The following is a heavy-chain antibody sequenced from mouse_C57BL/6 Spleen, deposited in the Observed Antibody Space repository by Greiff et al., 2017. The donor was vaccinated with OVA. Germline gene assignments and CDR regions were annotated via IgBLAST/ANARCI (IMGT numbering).Heavy chain of an antibody. CDR3: ARGNYSNYPAWFAY. CDR2: IYPRSGNT. Sequence: VMLVESGAELARPGASVKLSCKASGYTFTSYGISWVKQRTGQGLEWIGEIYPRSGNTYYNEKFKGKATLTADKSSGTAYMELRSLTSEDSAVYFCARGNYSNYPAWFAYWGQGTLVTVSA. V-gene: IGHV1-81*01. D-gene: IGHD2-5*01. CDR1: GYTFTSYG. J-gene: IGHJ3*01.